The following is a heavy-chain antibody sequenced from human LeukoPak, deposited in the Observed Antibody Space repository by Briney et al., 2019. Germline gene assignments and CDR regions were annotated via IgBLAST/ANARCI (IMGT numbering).Heavy chain of an antibody. CDR2: VNPNSGGT. V-gene: IGHV1-2*02. CDR3: ARVVTARGFYYYMDV. J-gene: IGHJ6*03. Sequence: ASVKVSCKASGYTFTGYYMHWVRQAPGQGLERMGWVNPNSGGTNSAQKSQGRVTMTRDTSISTAYMELSRLKSDDTAVFYCARVVTARGFYYYMDVWGKGTTVTISS. CDR1: GYTFTGYY. D-gene: IGHD2-21*02.